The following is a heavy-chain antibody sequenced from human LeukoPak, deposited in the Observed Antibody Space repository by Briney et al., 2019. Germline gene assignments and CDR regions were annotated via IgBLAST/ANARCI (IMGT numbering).Heavy chain of an antibody. D-gene: IGHD3-16*02. CDR2: ISYDGSNK. Sequence: GGSLRLSCAASGFTFSSYAMHWVRQAPGKGLEWVAVISYDGSNKYYADSVKGRFTISRDNSKNTLYLQMNSLRAEDTAVYYCARDGMITFGGVIPKGFDYWGQGTLVTVSS. CDR1: GFTFSSYA. J-gene: IGHJ4*02. V-gene: IGHV3-30-3*01. CDR3: ARDGMITFGGVIPKGFDY.